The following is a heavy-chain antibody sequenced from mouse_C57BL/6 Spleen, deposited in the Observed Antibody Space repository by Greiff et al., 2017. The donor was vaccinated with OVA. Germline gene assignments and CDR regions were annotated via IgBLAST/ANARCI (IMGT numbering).Heavy chain of an antibody. CDR1: GYTFTSYW. CDR3: ARGMRGGGNTGY. D-gene: IGHD1-1*02. V-gene: IGHV1-52*01. CDR2: IDPSDSET. Sequence: QVQLQQSGAELVRPGSSVKLSCKASGYTFTSYWMHWVKQRPIQGLEWIGNIDPSDSETHYNQKFKDKATLTVDKSSSTAYMQLSSLTSEDSAVYYCARGMRGGGNTGYWGQGTTLTVSS. J-gene: IGHJ2*01.